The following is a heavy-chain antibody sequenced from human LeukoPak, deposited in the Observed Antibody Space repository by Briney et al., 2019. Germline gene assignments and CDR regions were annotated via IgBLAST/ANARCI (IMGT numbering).Heavy chain of an antibody. V-gene: IGHV1-24*01. D-gene: IGHD2-15*01. CDR2: FDPEDGET. CDR3: ARGRYCSGGSCLLDY. CDR1: GYTLTELS. Sequence: ASVKVSCKVSGYTLTELSMHWVRQAPGKGLEWMGGFDPEDGETIYAQKFQGRVTMTRNTSISTAYMELSSLRSEDTAVYYCARGRYCSGGSCLLDYWGQGTLVTVSS. J-gene: IGHJ4*02.